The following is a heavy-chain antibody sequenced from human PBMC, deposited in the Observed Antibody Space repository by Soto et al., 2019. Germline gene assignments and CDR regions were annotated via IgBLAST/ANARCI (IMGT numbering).Heavy chain of an antibody. Sequence: QVQLQQWGAGLLKPSETLSLTCAVYGGSFSGYYWSWIRQPPGKGLEWIGEINHSGSTNYNPSLKSRVTISVDTSKNQFSLKLSSVTAADTAVYYCAIPPKGPPLHGYGDSLGGMDVWGQGTTVTVSS. CDR2: INHSGST. CDR3: AIPPKGPPLHGYGDSLGGMDV. J-gene: IGHJ6*02. D-gene: IGHD4-17*01. V-gene: IGHV4-34*01. CDR1: GGSFSGYY.